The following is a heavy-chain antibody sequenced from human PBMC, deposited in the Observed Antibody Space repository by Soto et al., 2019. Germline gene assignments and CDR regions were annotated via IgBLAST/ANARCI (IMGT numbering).Heavy chain of an antibody. CDR3: AKDTWFEELSSSYYYSDMDV. J-gene: IGHJ6*01. CDR2: IYYSGTT. D-gene: IGHD3-10*01. V-gene: IGHV4-31*03. CDR1: GDSIASRAFY. Sequence: SETPLVTSSVSGDSIASRAFYSSFNRHHPWKGLVWIGYIYYSGTTYYNPSLRSRVMISIDTSKNQFSLKLSSLTAADTAVYYCAKDTWFEELSSSYYYSDMDVWGQGITVPESS.